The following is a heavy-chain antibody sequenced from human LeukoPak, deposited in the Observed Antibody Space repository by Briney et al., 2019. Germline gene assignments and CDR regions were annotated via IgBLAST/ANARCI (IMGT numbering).Heavy chain of an antibody. J-gene: IGHJ4*02. Sequence: ASGKVCRKASGYTFTRYVIHWVGQARGPRLEWMGWIKPGNGHTKYSQKLQHRVTITTDAPATTAYMALSSLRSEDTAVYYCARGTRYPDYWGQGTLVTVSS. CDR3: ARGTRYPDY. CDR1: GYTFTRYV. CDR2: IKPGNGHT. D-gene: IGHD1-14*01. V-gene: IGHV1-3*01.